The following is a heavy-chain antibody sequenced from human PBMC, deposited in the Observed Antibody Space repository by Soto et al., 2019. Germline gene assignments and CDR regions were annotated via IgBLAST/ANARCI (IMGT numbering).Heavy chain of an antibody. D-gene: IGHD5-18*01. CDR1: GCTFTNYA. V-gene: IGHV1-3*01. CDR3: AREGGYSYGFDY. J-gene: IGHJ4*02. CDR2: XSAGNGKT. Sequence: XSVKVSCKASGCTFTNYAMHWVRQAPGQSLEWMGWXSAGNGKTKYSKKFKGXXTFTRDTXXSTAYMELSSLRSEDTAVYYCAREGGYSYGFDYWGQGTLVTAPQ.